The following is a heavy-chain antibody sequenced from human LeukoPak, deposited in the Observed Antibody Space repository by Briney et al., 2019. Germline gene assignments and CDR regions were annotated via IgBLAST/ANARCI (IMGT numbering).Heavy chain of an antibody. D-gene: IGHD1-26*01. Sequence: SVKVSCKASGGTFSSYAISWVRQAPGQGLEWMGGIIPIFGTANYAQKFQGRLTITADESTSTAYMELSSLRSEDTAVYYCARDAASIGGATRDDFGAFDIWGQGTMVTVSS. CDR3: ARDAASIGGATRDDFGAFDI. CDR2: IIPIFGTA. J-gene: IGHJ3*02. CDR1: GGTFSSYA. V-gene: IGHV1-69*13.